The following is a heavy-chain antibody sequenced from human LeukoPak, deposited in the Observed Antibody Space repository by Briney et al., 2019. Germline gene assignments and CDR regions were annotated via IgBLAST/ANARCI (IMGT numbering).Heavy chain of an antibody. D-gene: IGHD2-2*01. V-gene: IGHV4-61*02. Sequence: PSETLSLTCTVSGGSISSGSYYWSWIRQPAGKGLEWIGRIYTSGSTNYNPSLKSRVTISVDTSKNQFSLKLSSVTAADTAVYYCARWNQLLSNNWFDPWGQGTLVTVSS. CDR2: IYTSGST. CDR1: GGSISSGSYY. CDR3: ARWNQLLSNNWFDP. J-gene: IGHJ5*02.